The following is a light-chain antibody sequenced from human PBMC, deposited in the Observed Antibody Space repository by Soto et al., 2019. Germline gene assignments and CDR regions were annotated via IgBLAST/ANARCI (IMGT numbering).Light chain of an antibody. J-gene: IGKJ3*01. CDR1: QGISNY. V-gene: IGKV1-27*01. Sequence: EIQMTQSPSSLSASVGDRVTLSCRASQGISNYFVWYQQKPGKLPRLLIYAASTLQTGIPSRFSASGSGTYFTLTINSLQPEDFAIYYCQKYNSVPFTFAPGTKVEIK. CDR3: QKYNSVPFT. CDR2: AAS.